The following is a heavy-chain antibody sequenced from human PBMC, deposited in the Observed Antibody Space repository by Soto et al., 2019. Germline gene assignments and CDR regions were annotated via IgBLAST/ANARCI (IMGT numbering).Heavy chain of an antibody. CDR1: GYTLTELS. Sequence: GASVKVSCKVSGYTLTELSMHWVRQAPGKGLEWMGGFDPEDGETIYAQKFQGRVTMTEDTSTDTAYMELSSLRSEDTAVYYCATYKRNYDFWSGYPTQSRNPFDYWGQGTLVTVSS. CDR2: FDPEDGET. V-gene: IGHV1-24*01. D-gene: IGHD3-3*01. J-gene: IGHJ4*02. CDR3: ATYKRNYDFWSGYPTQSRNPFDY.